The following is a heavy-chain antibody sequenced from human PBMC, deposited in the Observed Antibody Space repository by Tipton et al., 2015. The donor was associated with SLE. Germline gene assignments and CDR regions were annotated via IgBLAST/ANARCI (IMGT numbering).Heavy chain of an antibody. Sequence: TLSLTCPVYGGSFCGYYWSWIRQPPGKGLGWIGRIYPTGNTNYNPSLNSRVTMSVDTSKNQFSLNLTSVTAADTAVYYCARDKSSHSKYILDYWGQGTLVTVSS. V-gene: IGHV4-4*07. D-gene: IGHD3-3*02. CDR2: IYPTGNT. CDR1: GGSFCGYY. J-gene: IGHJ4*02. CDR3: ARDKSSHSKYILDY.